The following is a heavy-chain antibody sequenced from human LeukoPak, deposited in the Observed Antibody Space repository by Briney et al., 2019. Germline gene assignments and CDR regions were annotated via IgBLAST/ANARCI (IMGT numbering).Heavy chain of an antibody. CDR3: ARSTVTTTTFDY. J-gene: IGHJ4*02. Sequence: ASVKVSCKASGGTFSSYAISWVRQAPGQGLEWMGRIIPILGIANYAQKFQGRVTITADKSTSTAYMEMSSLRSEDTAVYYCARSTVTTTTFDYWGQGTLVTVSS. D-gene: IGHD4-4*01. CDR1: GGTFSSYA. V-gene: IGHV1-69*04. CDR2: IIPILGIA.